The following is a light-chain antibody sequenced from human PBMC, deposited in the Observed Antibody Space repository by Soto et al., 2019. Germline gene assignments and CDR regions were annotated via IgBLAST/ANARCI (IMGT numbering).Light chain of an antibody. V-gene: IGKV3-20*01. J-gene: IGKJ4*02. CDR1: QSGSSSY. CDR2: CAS. CDR3: QQYGSSPLR. Sequence: EIVFAQAPGTRTFSPGERATLYSVAIQSGSSSYLAWYQQKPGQAHTLLIYCASSRATGIPDRFSGSGCGTDFTLTISRLAPEDFAVYYCQQYGSSPLRLGGGTKVDIK.